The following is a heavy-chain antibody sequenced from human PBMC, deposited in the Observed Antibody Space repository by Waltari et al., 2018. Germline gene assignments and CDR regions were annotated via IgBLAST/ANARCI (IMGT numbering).Heavy chain of an antibody. CDR2: IYPGDSDT. Sequence: EVQLVQSGAEVKKPGESLKISCKGSGYSFTSYWIGWVRQMPGKGLEWMGLIYPGDSDTRYSPSFQGQVTISADKSSSTAYLQWSSLKASDTAMYYCARRLSAPSAIAESRPFDYWGQGTLVTVSS. V-gene: IGHV5-51*01. CDR3: ARRLSAPSAIAESRPFDY. D-gene: IGHD6-13*01. CDR1: GYSFTSYW. J-gene: IGHJ4*02.